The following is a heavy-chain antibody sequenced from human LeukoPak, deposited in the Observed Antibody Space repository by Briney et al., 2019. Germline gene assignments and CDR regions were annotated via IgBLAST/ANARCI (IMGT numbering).Heavy chain of an antibody. CDR1: GFTFNSYS. V-gene: IGHV3-48*02. Sequence: GGSLRLSCGASGFTFNSYSMNWVRQAPGKGLEWVSYISSSTSRIYYADSVKGRFTISRDSARRPLFLQMNSLRDEDTAVYYCARDSTYYYFDYWGQGTLVTVSS. CDR2: ISSSTSRI. CDR3: ARDSTYYYFDY. J-gene: IGHJ4*02. D-gene: IGHD1-26*01.